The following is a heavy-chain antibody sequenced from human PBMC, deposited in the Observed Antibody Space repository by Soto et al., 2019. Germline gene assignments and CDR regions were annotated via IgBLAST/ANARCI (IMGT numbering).Heavy chain of an antibody. V-gene: IGHV1-69*01. Sequence: QVQLVQSGAEVKKPGSSVKVSCKASGGTFSSYAISWVRQAPGQGLEWMGGIIPIFGTANYAQKFQGRVTITADESMSTAYMELSSLRSEDTAVYYCARVAAAQVLGYFDYWGQGTLVTVSS. CDR3: ARVAAAQVLGYFDY. CDR1: GGTFSSYA. D-gene: IGHD6-6*01. CDR2: IIPIFGTA. J-gene: IGHJ4*02.